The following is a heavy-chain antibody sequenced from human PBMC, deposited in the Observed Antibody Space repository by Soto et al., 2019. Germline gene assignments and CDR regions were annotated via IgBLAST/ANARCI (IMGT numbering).Heavy chain of an antibody. D-gene: IGHD2-15*01. V-gene: IGHV1-69*13. CDR1: GGTFSSYA. Sequence: GASVKVSCKASGGTFSSYAISWVRQAPGQGLEWMGGIIPIFGTANYAQKFQGRVTITADESTSTAYMELSSLRSEDTAVYYCARDLPFPNIVVVVAAYGMDVWGQGTTVTVSS. J-gene: IGHJ6*02. CDR2: IIPIFGTA. CDR3: ARDLPFPNIVVVVAAYGMDV.